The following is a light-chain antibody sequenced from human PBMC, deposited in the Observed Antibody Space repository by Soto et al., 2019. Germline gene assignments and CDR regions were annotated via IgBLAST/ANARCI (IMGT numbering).Light chain of an antibody. Sequence: EIVVTQSPATLSVSPGERVTLSCRAGQSVSSSLAWYQQRPGQAPRLLIYDTSTRAPGIAARFSGSGSGTEFTLTISSLQSEDVAVYYCQQYVHWPPGTFGQGTKVDIK. V-gene: IGKV3-15*01. CDR1: QSVSSS. CDR2: DTS. CDR3: QQYVHWPPGT. J-gene: IGKJ1*01.